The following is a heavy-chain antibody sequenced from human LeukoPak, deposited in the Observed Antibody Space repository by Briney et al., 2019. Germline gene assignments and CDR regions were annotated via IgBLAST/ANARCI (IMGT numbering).Heavy chain of an antibody. CDR1: GVTFSSYV. V-gene: IGHV3-23*01. CDR2: ISDSGGGT. J-gene: IGHJ4*02. CDR3: AKLPGRAADY. Sequence: GGSLRLSCAASGVTFSSYVMNWVRQAPGKGLEWVSGISDSGGGTYYADSVKGRFTISRDNSKNTLYLQMNSLRAEDTAVYYCAKLPGRAADYWGQGTLVTVSS.